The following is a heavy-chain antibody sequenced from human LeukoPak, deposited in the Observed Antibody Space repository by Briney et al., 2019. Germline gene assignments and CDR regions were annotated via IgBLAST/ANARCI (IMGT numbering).Heavy chain of an antibody. CDR2: INAGNGNT. V-gene: IGHV1-3*03. Sequence: ASVKVSCKASGYTFTSYAMHWVRQAPGQRLEWMGWINAGNGNTKYSQEFQGRVTITRDTSASTAYMELSSLRSEDMAVCYCARGVSYYYYMDVWGKGTTVTVSS. J-gene: IGHJ6*03. CDR1: GYTFTSYA. CDR3: ARGVSYYYYMDV.